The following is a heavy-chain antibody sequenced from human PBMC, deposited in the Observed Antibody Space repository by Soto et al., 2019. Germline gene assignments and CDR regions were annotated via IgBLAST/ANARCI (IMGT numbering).Heavy chain of an antibody. CDR1: GGSISSGGYY. V-gene: IGHV4-31*03. CDR2: IYYSGST. CDR3: ARATEIDAFDI. Sequence: SETLSLTCTVSGGSISSGGYYWSWIRQHPGKGLEWIGYIYYSGSTYYNPSLKSRVTISVDTSKNQFSLKLSSVTAADTAAYYCARATEIDAFDIWGQGTMVTVSS. J-gene: IGHJ3*02.